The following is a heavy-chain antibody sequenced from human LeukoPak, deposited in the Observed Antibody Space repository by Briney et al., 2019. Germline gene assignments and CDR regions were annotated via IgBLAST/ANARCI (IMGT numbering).Heavy chain of an antibody. CDR1: GFSFSTYT. CDR3: ARAWVAHSGSYNFDY. D-gene: IGHD1-26*01. J-gene: IGHJ4*02. CDR2: IWYDGRNQ. V-gene: IGHV3-33*01. Sequence: GGSLRLSCAASGFSFSTYTMHWVRQAPGKGLEWVAVIWYDGRNQYYGDSVKGRFTISRDNPKYTLYLQMNRVRAEDTAVYLCARAWVAHSGSYNFDYWGPGTLVTVPS.